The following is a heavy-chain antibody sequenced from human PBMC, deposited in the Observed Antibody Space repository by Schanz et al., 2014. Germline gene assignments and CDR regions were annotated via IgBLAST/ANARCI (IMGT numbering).Heavy chain of an antibody. CDR1: GFTFSVYA. Sequence: EVQLLESGGGLVQPGGSLRLSCAASGFTFSVYAMTWVRQIPGKGLEWVSAISASGGTTYYADSVKGRFTISRDNFKGALYLQMSSLRAEDTAVYYCAKSLESCPGGRCSRGYFDYWGQGTLVTVSS. D-gene: IGHD2-8*02. J-gene: IGHJ4*02. CDR3: AKSLESCPGGRCSRGYFDY. CDR2: ISASGGTT. V-gene: IGHV3-23*01.